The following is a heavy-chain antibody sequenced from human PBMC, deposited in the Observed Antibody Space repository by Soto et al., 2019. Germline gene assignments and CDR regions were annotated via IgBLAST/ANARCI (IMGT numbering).Heavy chain of an antibody. CDR2: IVVGSGNT. V-gene: IGHV1-58*01. D-gene: IGHD2-15*01. Sequence: SVKVSCKASGFTFTSSAVQWVRQARGQRLEWIGWIVVGSGNTYYAQKLQERVTITRDMSTSTAYMELSSLRSEDTAVYYCAADLYCSGGSCYSYDYWGQGTLVTVSS. CDR3: AADLYCSGGSCYSYDY. CDR1: GFTFTSSA. J-gene: IGHJ4*02.